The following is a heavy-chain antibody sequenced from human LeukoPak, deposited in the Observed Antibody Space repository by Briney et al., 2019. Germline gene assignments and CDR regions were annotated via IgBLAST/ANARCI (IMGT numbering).Heavy chain of an antibody. J-gene: IGHJ6*02. CDR3: AKVHWGAYYYGMDV. D-gene: IGHD7-27*01. CDR2: ISGSGATT. Sequence: GGSLSLSCAASGFTFGNYAMSWVRQAPGKGLEWVSVISGSGATTDHADSVMGRFTISRDNSKNTVYLQVDSLRAEDTAVYFSAKVHWGAYYYGMDVWGQGTTVTVSS. CDR1: GFTFGNYA. V-gene: IGHV3-23*01.